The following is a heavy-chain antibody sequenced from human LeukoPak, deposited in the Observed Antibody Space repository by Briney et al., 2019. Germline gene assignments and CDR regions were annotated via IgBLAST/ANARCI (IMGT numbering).Heavy chain of an antibody. CDR1: GGSISSSSYY. CDR3: ARCRKGFRWELLRRRYNWFDP. J-gene: IGHJ5*02. D-gene: IGHD1-26*01. Sequence: PSETLSLTCTVSGGSISSSSYYWGWIRQPPGKGLEWIGNIYYSGSTYSNPSLKSRVTISVDTSKNQFSLKLSSVTAADTAVYYCARCRKGFRWELLRRRYNWFDPWGQGTLVTVSS. CDR2: IYYSGST. V-gene: IGHV4-39*07.